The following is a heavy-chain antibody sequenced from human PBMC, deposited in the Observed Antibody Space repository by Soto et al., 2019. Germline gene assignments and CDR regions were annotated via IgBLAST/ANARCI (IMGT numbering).Heavy chain of an antibody. CDR1: GGSISGYY. Sequence: PSETLSLTCTVSGGSISGYYWSWIRQPPGKGLEWIGYMYNTGSTVYNPSFKSRVTISVDTSKNQFSLKLNSVTAEDTAVYYCARDREGPGNARYCSGGSCYSLPPYYYYGMDVWGQGTTVTVSS. J-gene: IGHJ6*02. V-gene: IGHV4-59*01. D-gene: IGHD2-15*01. CDR3: ARDREGPGNARYCSGGSCYSLPPYYYYGMDV. CDR2: MYNTGST.